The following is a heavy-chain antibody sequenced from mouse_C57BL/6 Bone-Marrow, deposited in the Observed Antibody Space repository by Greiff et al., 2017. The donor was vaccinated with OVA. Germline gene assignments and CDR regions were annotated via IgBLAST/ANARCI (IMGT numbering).Heavy chain of an antibody. Sequence: EVKLEESGGGLVQPGGSLELSCAASGFTFSDYYMYWVRQTPEKRLEWVAYISNGGGSTYYPDTVKGRFTISRDNAKNTLYLQMSRLKSEDTAMYYCARREGIYYDYDKAMDYWGQGTSVTVSS. CDR3: ARREGIYYDYDKAMDY. D-gene: IGHD2-4*01. J-gene: IGHJ4*01. CDR2: ISNGGGST. V-gene: IGHV5-12*01. CDR1: GFTFSDYY.